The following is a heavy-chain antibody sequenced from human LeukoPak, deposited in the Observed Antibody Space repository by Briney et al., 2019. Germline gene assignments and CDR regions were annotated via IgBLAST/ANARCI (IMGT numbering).Heavy chain of an antibody. CDR1: GGTFSSYT. J-gene: IGHJ4*02. D-gene: IGHD4-17*01. Sequence: SVKVSCKASGGTFSSYTISWVRQAPGQGLEWMGRIIPILGIANYAQKLQGRVTITADKSTSTAYMELSSLRSEDTAVYYCARLGMTTVTHEGDFDYWGQGTLVTVSS. V-gene: IGHV1-69*02. CDR3: ARLGMTTVTHEGDFDY. CDR2: IIPILGIA.